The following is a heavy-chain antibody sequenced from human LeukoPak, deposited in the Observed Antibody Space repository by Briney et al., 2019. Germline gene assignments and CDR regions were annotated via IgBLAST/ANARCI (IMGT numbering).Heavy chain of an antibody. CDR3: ARGRGARGWFDP. Sequence: GASVRVSCKASGYTFTSYDINWVRQATGQGLEWMGWMNPNSGNTGYAQKFQGRVTMTRNTSISTAYMELSSLRSEDTAVYYCARGRGARGWFDPWGQGTLVTVSS. CDR2: MNPNSGNT. V-gene: IGHV1-8*01. CDR1: GYTFTSYD. J-gene: IGHJ5*02.